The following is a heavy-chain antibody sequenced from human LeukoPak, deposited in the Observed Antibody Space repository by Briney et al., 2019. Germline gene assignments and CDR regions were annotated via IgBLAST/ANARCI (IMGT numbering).Heavy chain of an antibody. J-gene: IGHJ4*02. Sequence: PGGSLRLSCAASGFIFSSYAMSWVRQAPGKGLKWVSTISGSGGSTYYADSVKGRFTISRDNSKNTVYPQMNSLRAEDTAVYYCAKDRNYDFWSGYPPGYWGQGTLVTVSS. CDR2: ISGSGGST. D-gene: IGHD3-3*01. CDR3: AKDRNYDFWSGYPPGY. V-gene: IGHV3-23*01. CDR1: GFIFSSYA.